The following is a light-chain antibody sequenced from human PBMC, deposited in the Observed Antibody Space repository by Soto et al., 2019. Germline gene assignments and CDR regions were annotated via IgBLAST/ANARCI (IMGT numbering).Light chain of an antibody. J-gene: IGLJ1*01. CDR1: SSNIGSNY. CDR3: AASDDSLSGPNYV. CDR2: RNN. Sequence: QSVLTQPPSASGTPGQRVTISCSGSSSNIGSNYVYWYQQLPGTAPKLLIYRNNQRPSGVPDRFSGSKSGTSASLTISGLRSEDEAVYYCAASDDSLSGPNYVFGTGTKVTVL. V-gene: IGLV1-47*01.